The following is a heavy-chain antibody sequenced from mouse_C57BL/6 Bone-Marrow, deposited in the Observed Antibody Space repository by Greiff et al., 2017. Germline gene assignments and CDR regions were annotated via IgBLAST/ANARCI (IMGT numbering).Heavy chain of an antibody. V-gene: IGHV1-82*01. Sequence: VQLQQSGPELVKPGASVKISCKASGYAFSSSWMNWVKQRPGTGLEWIGRIYPGDGDTNYNGKFKGKATLTADKSSSTAYMQRSSLTSDDSAVYFCARFLRSFAYWGQGTLVTVSA. D-gene: IGHD1-1*01. J-gene: IGHJ3*01. CDR2: IYPGDGDT. CDR1: GYAFSSSW. CDR3: ARFLRSFAY.